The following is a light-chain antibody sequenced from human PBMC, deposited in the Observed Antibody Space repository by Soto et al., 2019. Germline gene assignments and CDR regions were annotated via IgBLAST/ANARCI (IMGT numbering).Light chain of an antibody. CDR1: QNINTY. V-gene: IGKV1-39*01. CDR2: HAS. J-gene: IGKJ4*01. CDR3: QQSSRMPP. Sequence: DIQLTQSPSSLSASVGDRVTITCRSIQNINTYLNWYQQRPGEPPKLLIYHASSLKSGVPSRFSGSASGTAFTLTISSLQPEDFGTYYCQQSSRMPPFGGGTKLDIK.